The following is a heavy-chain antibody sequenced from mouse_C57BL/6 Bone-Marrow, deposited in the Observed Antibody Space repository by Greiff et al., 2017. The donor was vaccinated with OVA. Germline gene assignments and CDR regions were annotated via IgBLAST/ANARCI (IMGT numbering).Heavy chain of an antibody. J-gene: IGHJ4*01. V-gene: IGHV1-53*01. CDR1: GYTFTSYW. CDR3: ARSGTYYSNYDAMDY. Sequence: VQLQQSGTELVKPGASVKLSCKASGYTFTSYWMHWVKQRPGQGLEWIGNINPSNGGTNYNEKFKSKATLTVDKSSSTAYMQLSSLTSEDSAVYYCARSGTYYSNYDAMDYWGQGTSVTVSS. D-gene: IGHD2-5*01. CDR2: INPSNGGT.